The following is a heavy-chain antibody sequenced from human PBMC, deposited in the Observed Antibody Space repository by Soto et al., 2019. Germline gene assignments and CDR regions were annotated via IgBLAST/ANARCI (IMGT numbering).Heavy chain of an antibody. CDR1: GFTFSSYA. J-gene: IGHJ4*02. D-gene: IGHD2-15*01. V-gene: IGHV3-23*01. Sequence: GGSLRLSCAASGFTFSSYAMSWVRQAPGKGLEWVSAISGSGGSTYYADSVKGRFTISRDNSKNTLYLQMNSLRAEDTAVYYCANDLMLRDVVVVAAATPNYFDYWGQGTLVTVSS. CDR3: ANDLMLRDVVVVAAATPNYFDY. CDR2: ISGSGGST.